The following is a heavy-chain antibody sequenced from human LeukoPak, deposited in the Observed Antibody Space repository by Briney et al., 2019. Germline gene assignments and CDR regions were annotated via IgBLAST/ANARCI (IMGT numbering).Heavy chain of an antibody. V-gene: IGHV4-34*01. CDR1: GGSFSGYY. Sequence: SETLSLTCAVYGGSFSGYYWSWIRQPPGKGLEWIGEINHSGSTNYNPSLKSRVTMSVDTSKNQFSLKLSSVTAADTAVYYCARVNYYYDSSGYDGMGYYYYMDVWGKGTTVTISS. D-gene: IGHD3-22*01. CDR3: ARVNYYYDSSGYDGMGYYYYMDV. CDR2: INHSGST. J-gene: IGHJ6*03.